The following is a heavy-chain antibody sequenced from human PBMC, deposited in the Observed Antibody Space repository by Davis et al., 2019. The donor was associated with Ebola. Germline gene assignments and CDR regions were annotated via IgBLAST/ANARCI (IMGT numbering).Heavy chain of an antibody. D-gene: IGHD2-15*01. CDR3: TRRLSYYFDY. CDR1: GFTFSRYW. Sequence: PGGSLRLSCAASGFTFSRYWMHWVRHAPGKGLVWVSRTNSDGSITSYADSVKGRFTISRDDSKNTLSLQMDILRADDTAVYYCTRRLSYYFDYWGQGTLATVSS. CDR2: TNSDGSIT. V-gene: IGHV3-74*01. J-gene: IGHJ4*02.